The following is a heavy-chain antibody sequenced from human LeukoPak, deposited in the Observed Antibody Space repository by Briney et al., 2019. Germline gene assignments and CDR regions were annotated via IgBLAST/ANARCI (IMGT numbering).Heavy chain of an antibody. V-gene: IGHV4-59*01. CDR3: ARVVDIVANWFDP. J-gene: IGHJ5*02. D-gene: IGHD2-2*03. Sequence: KPSETLSLTCAVSGASFSGSYWTWIRQPPGKGLKRIGYIYYSGSTHYNPSLKSRVTISVDTSKTQFSLKLSSVTAADTAVYYCARVVDIVANWFDPWGQGTLVTVSS. CDR2: IYYSGST. CDR1: GASFSGSY.